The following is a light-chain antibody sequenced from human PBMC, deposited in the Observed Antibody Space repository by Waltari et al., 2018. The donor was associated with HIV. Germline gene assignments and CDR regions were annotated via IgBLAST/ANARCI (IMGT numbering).Light chain of an antibody. V-gene: IGLV8-61*01. CDR1: SGSVDASYW. Sequence: QTVVPQEPSCSVSPGGTVTPTCGESSGSVDASYWRSWYKQNSGPAPSTLISSTNSRSSGVPDRFSGSSLGNKAALTITGAQADDGSVYYCSLYMGGGIWVFGGGTKLTVL. CDR2: STN. J-gene: IGLJ3*02. CDR3: SLYMGGGIWV.